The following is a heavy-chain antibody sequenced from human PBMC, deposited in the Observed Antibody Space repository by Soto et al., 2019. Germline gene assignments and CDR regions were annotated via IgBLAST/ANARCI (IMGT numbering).Heavy chain of an antibody. J-gene: IGHJ5*02. CDR3: ARGLLGIAACWFDP. D-gene: IGHD6-13*01. V-gene: IGHV4-34*01. Sequence: QVQLQQWGAGLLKPSETLSLTCAVYGGSFSGYYWSWIRQPPGKGLEWIGEINHSGSTNYNPSLKRRVTISLDTSKDQVSLYLCSVAASATAVYYCARGLLGIAACWFDPWGQGTLVTVSS. CDR1: GGSFSGYY. CDR2: INHSGST.